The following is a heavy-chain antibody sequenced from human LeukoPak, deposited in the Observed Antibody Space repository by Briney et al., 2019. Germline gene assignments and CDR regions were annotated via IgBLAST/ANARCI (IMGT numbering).Heavy chain of an antibody. CDR2: IYSGGST. CDR1: GFTVSSNY. Sequence: PGGSLRLSCAASGFTVSSNYMSWVRQAPGKGLEWVSVIYSGGSTYYADSVKGRFTISRDNSKNTLYLQMNSLRAEDTAVYYCARDRWIQLWSYGMDVWGQGTTVTVSS. CDR3: ARDRWIQLWSYGMDV. V-gene: IGHV3-66*01. J-gene: IGHJ6*02. D-gene: IGHD5-18*01.